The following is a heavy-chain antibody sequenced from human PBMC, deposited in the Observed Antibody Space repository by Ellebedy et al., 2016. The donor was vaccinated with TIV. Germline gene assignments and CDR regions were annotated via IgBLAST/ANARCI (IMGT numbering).Heavy chain of an antibody. CDR2: ISYDAIIK. J-gene: IGHJ4*02. Sequence: GESLKISCAASGFTFSSYDMHWVRQAPGKGLEWVALISYDAIIKYYADSVKGRFTISRDNAKNSVYLQMDSLRVDDTATYFCAREPPKFFYDSSGYQWGQGALVTVSS. CDR1: GFTFSSYD. CDR3: AREPPKFFYDSSGYQ. D-gene: IGHD3-22*01. V-gene: IGHV3-30*03.